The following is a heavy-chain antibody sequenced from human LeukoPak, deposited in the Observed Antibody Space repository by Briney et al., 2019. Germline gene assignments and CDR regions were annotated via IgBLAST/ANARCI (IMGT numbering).Heavy chain of an antibody. CDR1: GGTFISYW. CDR2: INSDGSST. J-gene: IGHJ5*02. V-gene: IGHV3-74*01. D-gene: IGHD2-21*02. CDR3: ARDRVSYCGGDCSNWFDP. Sequence: ASVKVSCKASGGTFISYWMHWVRQAPGKGLVWVSRINSDGSSTSYADSVKGRFTISRDNAKNTLYLQMNSLRAEDTAVYYCARDRVSYCGGDCSNWFDPWGQGTLVTVSS.